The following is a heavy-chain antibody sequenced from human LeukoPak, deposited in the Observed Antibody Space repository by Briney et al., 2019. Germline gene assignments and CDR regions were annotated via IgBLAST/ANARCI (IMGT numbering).Heavy chain of an antibody. V-gene: IGHV3-23*01. CDR2: ISGSGGST. J-gene: IGHJ6*02. CDR3: AKYKGAALYYHYGMDV. CDR1: GFTFSNFW. D-gene: IGHD6-13*01. Sequence: GGSLRLSCAASGFTFSNFWMSWVRQGPGKGLEWVSAISGSGGSTYYADSVKGRFTISRDNSKNTLYLQMNSLRAEDTAVYYCAKYKGAALYYHYGMDVWGQGTTVIVSS.